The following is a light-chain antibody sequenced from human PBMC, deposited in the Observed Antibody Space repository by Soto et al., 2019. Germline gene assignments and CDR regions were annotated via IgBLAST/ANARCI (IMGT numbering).Light chain of an antibody. Sequence: EIVLTQSPGTLSLSPGERATLSCRSSQSVSNNYLAWYQQKPGQAPRLLIYDASNRATGIPARFSGSGSGTDFTLTISSLEPEDFAVYYCQQYGSSPPYTFGQGTKVDIK. V-gene: IGKV3-20*01. CDR3: QQYGSSPPYT. CDR2: DAS. J-gene: IGKJ2*01. CDR1: QSVSNNY.